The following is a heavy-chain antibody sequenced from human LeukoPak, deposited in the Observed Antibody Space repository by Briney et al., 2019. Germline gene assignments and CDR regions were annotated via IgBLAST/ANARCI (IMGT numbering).Heavy chain of an antibody. CDR1: GFPVSSNY. J-gene: IGHJ5*02. V-gene: IGHV3-53*04. D-gene: IGHD3-10*01. Sequence: GGFLRLSCAVSGFPVSSNYMSWVRQAPGKGLEWVSVIYSGGSTDYADSVKGRFISSRHNSKNTLYLQMNSLRAEDTAVYYCAREVDGSGSYYPNWFDPWGQGTLVTVSS. CDR3: AREVDGSGSYYPNWFDP. CDR2: IYSGGST.